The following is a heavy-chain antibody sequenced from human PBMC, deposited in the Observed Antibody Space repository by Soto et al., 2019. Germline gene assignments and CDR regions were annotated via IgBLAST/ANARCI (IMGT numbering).Heavy chain of an antibody. D-gene: IGHD4-17*01. CDR3: TASLEGGEYGANSAFDY. CDR1: GYNFNSFA. J-gene: IGHJ4*02. CDR2: ISPYNDKT. Sequence: ASVKVSCKASGYNFNSFAISWVRQAPGQGLEWMGWISPYNDKTKYVQKFQERVTISTDMSTNTAYMEVNSLRFDDTAVYYCTASLEGGEYGANSAFDYWGQGTLVTVSS. V-gene: IGHV1-18*01.